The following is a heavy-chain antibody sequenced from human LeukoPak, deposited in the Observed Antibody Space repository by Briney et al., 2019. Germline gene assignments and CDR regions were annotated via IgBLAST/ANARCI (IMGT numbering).Heavy chain of an antibody. V-gene: IGHV1-69*05. CDR3: ASLLAGGNPV. CDR2: IIPIFGTA. D-gene: IGHD4-23*01. Sequence: ASVKVSCKASGGTFSSYAISWVRQAPGQGLEWMGGIIPIFGTANYAQKFQGRVTITTDESTSTAYMELSSLRSEDTAVYYCASLLAGGNPVWGQGTLVTVSS. CDR1: GGTFSSYA. J-gene: IGHJ4*02.